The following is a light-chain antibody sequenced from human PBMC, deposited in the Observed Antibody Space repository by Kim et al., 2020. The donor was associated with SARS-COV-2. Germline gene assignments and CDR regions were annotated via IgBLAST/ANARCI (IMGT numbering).Light chain of an antibody. V-gene: IGLV3-19*01. Sequence: FGQTVRTTCQGDSLRKSYASWYQQKPGQAPLLVMSDENNRPSGIPDRFSGSSSGSTASLTITGAQAEDGADYYCCSRDSTAKDYVFGTGTKVTVL. CDR1: SLRKSY. J-gene: IGLJ1*01. CDR3: CSRDSTAKDYV. CDR2: DEN.